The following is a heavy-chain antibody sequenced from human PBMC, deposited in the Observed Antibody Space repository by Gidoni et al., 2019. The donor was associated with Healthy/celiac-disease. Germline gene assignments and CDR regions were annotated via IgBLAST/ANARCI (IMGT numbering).Heavy chain of an antibody. CDR3: AHTEGSYYDFWSGKHYFDY. V-gene: IGHV2-5*02. D-gene: IGHD3-3*01. Sequence: QITLKESGPTLVKPTQTLTLTCTFSGFSLSTSGVGVGWIRQPPGKALEWLALIYWDDDKRYSPSLKSRLTITKDTSKNQVVLTMTNMDPVDTATYYCAHTEGSYYDFWSGKHYFDYWGQGTLVTVSS. CDR1: GFSLSTSGVG. CDR2: IYWDDDK. J-gene: IGHJ4*02.